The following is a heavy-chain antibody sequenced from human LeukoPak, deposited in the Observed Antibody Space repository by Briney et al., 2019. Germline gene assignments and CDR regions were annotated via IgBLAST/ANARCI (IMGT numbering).Heavy chain of an antibody. V-gene: IGHV4-59*01. CDR1: GGSISSYY. CDR3: ARVARVDFGVVTYYYYYMVV. J-gene: IGHJ6*03. Sequence: SETLSLTCTVSGGSISSYYWSWIRQPPGKGLEWIGYIYYSGSTNYNPSLKSRVTISVDTSKNQFSLKLSSVTAADTAVYYCARVARVDFGVVTYYYYYMVVWGKGTTVTVSS. D-gene: IGHD3-3*01. CDR2: IYYSGST.